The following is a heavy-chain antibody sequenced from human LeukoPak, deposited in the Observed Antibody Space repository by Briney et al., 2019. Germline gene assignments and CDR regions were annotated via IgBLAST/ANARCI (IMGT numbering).Heavy chain of an antibody. CDR3: AKGARNTAPDY. CDR2: ISPSGGNI. Sequence: GGSLRLSCTASGFTFSTYAMSWVRQAPGKGLEWVSSISPSGGNIYYADSVKGRFTISRDNSKNTVYLQMNSLTAEDTVVYYCAKGARNTAPDYWGQGTLVTVSS. V-gene: IGHV3-23*01. J-gene: IGHJ4*02. CDR1: GFTFSTYA. D-gene: IGHD5-18*01.